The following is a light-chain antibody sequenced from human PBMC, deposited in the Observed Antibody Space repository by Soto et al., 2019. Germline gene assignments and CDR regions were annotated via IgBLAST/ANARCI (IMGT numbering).Light chain of an antibody. CDR1: NSDVGGYNS. Sequence: QSALTQPRSVSGSPGQSVTISCTGTNSDVGGYNSVSWYQQLPGKAPKLMISAVSQRPSGVPDRFSGSKSGNTASLTVSGLQAEDEADYYCSSYAGSSNVFGTGTKVTVL. V-gene: IGLV2-11*01. CDR2: AVS. CDR3: SSYAGSSNV. J-gene: IGLJ1*01.